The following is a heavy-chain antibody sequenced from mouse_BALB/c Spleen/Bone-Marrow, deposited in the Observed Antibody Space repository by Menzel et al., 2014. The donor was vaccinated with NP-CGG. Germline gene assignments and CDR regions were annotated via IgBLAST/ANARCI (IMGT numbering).Heavy chain of an antibody. CDR1: GDSITNGY. V-gene: IGHV3-8*02. J-gene: IGHJ3*01. Sequence: DVQLQESGPSLVKPSQTLSLTCSVTGDSITNGYWNWIRKFPGSKLEYMGYINYSGSTYYNPSLKSRISITRDTSKNQFFLQLNSVTTEDTATYYCVRSGYYGSYPASYWGQGTLVTVSA. CDR3: VRSGYYGSYPASY. D-gene: IGHD2-1*01. CDR2: INYSGST.